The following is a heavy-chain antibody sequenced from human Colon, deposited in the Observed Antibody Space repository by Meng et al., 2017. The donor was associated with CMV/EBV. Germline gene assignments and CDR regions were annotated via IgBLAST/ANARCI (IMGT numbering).Heavy chain of an antibody. CDR1: GGAFSEFY. V-gene: IGHV4-34*01. CDR2: IRNSGSTSY. D-gene: IGHD1-26*01. J-gene: IGHJ4*02. Sequence: VPSHRGASGLLKPSGTLSLSCAVYGGAFSEFYWCWNRHPPGRGMEWIGEIRNSGSTSYSYNSSLKSRVTISIDTSKNQFSLELTSVTAADTAVYYCAGGSYQAWELLHYWGQGTLVTVSS. CDR3: AGGSYQAWELLHY.